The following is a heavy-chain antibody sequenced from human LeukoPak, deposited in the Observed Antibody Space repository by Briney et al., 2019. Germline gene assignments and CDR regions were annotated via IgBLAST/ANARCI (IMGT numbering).Heavy chain of an antibody. J-gene: IGHJ4*02. Sequence: KPGGSPRLSCAASGFTFSSYSMNWVRQAPGKGLEWVSSISSSSSYIYYADSVKGRFTITRDNAKNSLYLQMNSLRAEDTAVYYCARVPRWLTFYCFDYWGQGTLVTVSS. CDR1: GFTFSSYS. CDR2: ISSSSSYI. V-gene: IGHV3-21*01. CDR3: ARVPRWLTFYCFDY. D-gene: IGHD5-24*01.